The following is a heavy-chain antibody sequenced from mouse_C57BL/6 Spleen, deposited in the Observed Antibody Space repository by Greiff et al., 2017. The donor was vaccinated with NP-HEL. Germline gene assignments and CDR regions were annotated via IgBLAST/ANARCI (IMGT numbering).Heavy chain of an antibody. CDR1: GYTFTSYW. CDR3: AREEGDYDEGAWFAY. Sequence: QVQLKQPGTELVKPGASVKLSCKASGYTFTSYWMHWVKQRPGQGLEWIGNINPSNGGTNYNEKFKSKATLTVDKSSSTAYMQLSSLTSEDSAVYYCAREEGDYDEGAWFAYWGQGTLVTVSA. J-gene: IGHJ3*01. D-gene: IGHD2-4*01. V-gene: IGHV1-53*01. CDR2: INPSNGGT.